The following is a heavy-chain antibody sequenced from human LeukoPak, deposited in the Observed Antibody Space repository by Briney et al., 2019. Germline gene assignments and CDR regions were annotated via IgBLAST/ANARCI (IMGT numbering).Heavy chain of an antibody. V-gene: IGHV4-30-2*01. J-gene: IGHJ3*02. Sequence: PSETLSLTCTVSGGSISSGGYYWSWIRQPPGKGLEWIGYIYHSGSTYYNPSLKSRVTISVDRSKNQFSLKLSSVTAADTAVYYCARGVYGGSYLPAVGDGAFDIWGQGTMVTVSS. D-gene: IGHD1-26*01. CDR2: IYHSGST. CDR3: ARGVYGGSYLPAVGDGAFDI. CDR1: GGSISSGGYY.